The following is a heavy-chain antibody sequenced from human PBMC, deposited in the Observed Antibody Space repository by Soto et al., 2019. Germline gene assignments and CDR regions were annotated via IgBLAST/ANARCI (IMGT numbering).Heavy chain of an antibody. J-gene: IGHJ6*03. CDR3: ARGRYDFWSGYYNGGYYYYMDV. V-gene: IGHV3-74*01. CDR2: INSNGSST. CDR1: GFTFSSYW. D-gene: IGHD3-3*01. Sequence: EVQLVESGGGLVQPGGSLRLSCAASGFTFSSYWMHWVRQAPGKGLVWVSRINSNGSSTSYADSVKGRFTIARDNAKNTRYLQMNGLRAEDTAVYYCARGRYDFWSGYYNGGYYYYMDVWGKGTTVTGSS.